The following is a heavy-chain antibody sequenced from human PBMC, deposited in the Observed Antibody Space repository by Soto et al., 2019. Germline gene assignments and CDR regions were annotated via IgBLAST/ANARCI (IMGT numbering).Heavy chain of an antibody. Sequence: SETLSLTCAVSGYSISSSNWWGWIRQPQGKGLKWIGYIYYSGTTYYNPSLKSRVTMSVDTSKNQFSLKLTSVTAVDTAVYYWARREIQGPIDYWGQGTLVTVPQ. CDR1: GYSISSSNW. CDR2: IYYSGTT. D-gene: IGHD1-26*01. J-gene: IGHJ4*02. CDR3: ARREIQGPIDY. V-gene: IGHV4-28*01.